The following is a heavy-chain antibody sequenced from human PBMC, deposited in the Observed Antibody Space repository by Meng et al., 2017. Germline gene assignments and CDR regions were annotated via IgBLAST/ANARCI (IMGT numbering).Heavy chain of an antibody. CDR1: GGTFSSYA. CDR3: ARAADSSDIVVVPAAMAGSLGDY. J-gene: IGHJ4*02. CDR2: INPSGGST. D-gene: IGHD2-2*01. Sequence: ASVKVSCKASGGTFSSYAISWVRQAPGQGLEWMGIINPSGGSTSYAQKFQGRVTMTRDTSTSTVYMELSSLRSEDTAVYYCARAADSSDIVVVPAAMAGSLGDYWGQGTLVTVSS. V-gene: IGHV1-46*01.